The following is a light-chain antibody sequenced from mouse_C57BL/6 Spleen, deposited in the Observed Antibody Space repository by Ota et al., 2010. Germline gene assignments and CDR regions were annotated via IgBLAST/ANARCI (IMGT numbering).Light chain of an antibody. CDR3: QQYSSYPLT. CDR2: SAS. J-gene: IGKJ5*01. CDR1: QNVVTN. V-gene: IGKV6-15*01. Sequence: DIVMTQSQKFMSTSIGDRVSVTCKASQNVVTNVAWYHQKPGQSPKPLIYSASYRYTGVPDRFTGSGSGTDFTLTISNVQSEDLADYFCQQYSSYPLTFGAGTKLELK.